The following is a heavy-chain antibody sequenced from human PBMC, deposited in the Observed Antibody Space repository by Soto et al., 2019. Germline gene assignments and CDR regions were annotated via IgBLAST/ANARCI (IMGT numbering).Heavy chain of an antibody. CDR1: GGSFSGYY. Sequence: SETLSLTCAVYGGSFSGYYWSWIRQPPGKGLEWIGEINHSGSTNYNPSLKSRVTISVDTSKNQFSLKLSSVTAADTAVYYCARGRGSRYSGYDYTLRRRTSFYFDYWGQGTLVTVSS. CDR3: ARGRGSRYSGYDYTLRRRTSFYFDY. J-gene: IGHJ4*02. V-gene: IGHV4-34*01. D-gene: IGHD5-12*01. CDR2: INHSGST.